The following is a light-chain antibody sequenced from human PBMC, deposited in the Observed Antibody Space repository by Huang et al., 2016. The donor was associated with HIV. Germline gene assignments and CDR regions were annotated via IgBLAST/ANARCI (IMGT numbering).Light chain of an antibody. V-gene: IGKV1D-13*01. J-gene: IGKJ5*01. CDR2: AAF. CDR3: QQLHDYPIT. Sequence: AVQLTQFPPSLSASVGDRVTITCRASQDIRTSLAWYQHKPGKAPKLLISAAFNLQSRISSRFRGDSDGTYFTRIISSLQPEDAATYYCQQLHDYPITFGRGTRLDIK. CDR1: QDIRTS.